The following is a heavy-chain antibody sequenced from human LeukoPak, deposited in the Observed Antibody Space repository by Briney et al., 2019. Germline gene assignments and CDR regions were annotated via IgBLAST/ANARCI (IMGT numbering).Heavy chain of an antibody. Sequence: ASVKVSCKASGYTFTSYDINWVRQATGQGLEWMGWMNPSSDNTGYAQKLQGRVTMTRNTSISTAYMELSSLRSEDTVVYYCAREAEYSSRDFDYWGQGTLVTVSS. V-gene: IGHV1-8*01. J-gene: IGHJ4*02. D-gene: IGHD6-13*01. CDR1: GYTFTSYD. CDR3: AREAEYSSRDFDY. CDR2: MNPSSDNT.